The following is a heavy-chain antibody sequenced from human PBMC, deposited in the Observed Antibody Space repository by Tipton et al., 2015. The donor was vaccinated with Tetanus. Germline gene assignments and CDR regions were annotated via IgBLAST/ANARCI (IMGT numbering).Heavy chain of an antibody. Sequence: TLSLTCEVSGGSSSSFYWSWIRQPPGGGLEWIGEINQRGTTYNPSLNRRATISVDSSATQLSLSLTSVTAADTAVYFCAILPKHWQAPRGAPWGQGVLVTVSS. CDR1: GGSSSSFY. D-gene: IGHD1-1*01. CDR2: INQRGT. CDR3: AILPKHWQAPRGAP. V-gene: IGHV4-34*01. J-gene: IGHJ5*02.